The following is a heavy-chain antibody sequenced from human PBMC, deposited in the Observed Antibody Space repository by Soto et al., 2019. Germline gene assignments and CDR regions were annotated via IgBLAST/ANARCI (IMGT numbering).Heavy chain of an antibody. V-gene: IGHV4-39*07. D-gene: IGHD6-6*01. CDR3: VHRPSIAVRGWFDP. Sequence: PSETLSLTCFVSGYSITAGGYYWSWIRHHPGKGLEWIGSFYSSGSIIYNPSLRSRVSISGDTSSNQFSMSLTNMDPVDTATYYCVHRPSIAVRGWFDPWGQGTLVTVSS. CDR1: GYSITAGGYY. CDR2: FYSSGSI. J-gene: IGHJ5*02.